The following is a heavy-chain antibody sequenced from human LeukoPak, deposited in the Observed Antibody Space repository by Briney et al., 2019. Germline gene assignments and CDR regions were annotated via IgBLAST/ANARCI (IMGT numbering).Heavy chain of an antibody. CDR2: IYWEDDK. V-gene: IGHV2-5*02. Sequence: ESGPTLVKPTQTLTLTCTFSGFSLSTSGVGVGWIRQAPGKALEWLALIYWEDDKRYSPSLKSRLTITKDTSKNQVVLTMTNMDPVDTGTYYCARIRRGSGTYHYYYYYMDVWGKGTTVTVSS. D-gene: IGHD1-26*01. J-gene: IGHJ6*03. CDR3: ARIRRGSGTYHYYYYYMDV. CDR1: GFSLSTSGVG.